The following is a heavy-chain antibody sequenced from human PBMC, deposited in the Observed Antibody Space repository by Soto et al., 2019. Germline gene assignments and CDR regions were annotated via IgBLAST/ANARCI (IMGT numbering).Heavy chain of an antibody. CDR2: IYQSGRT. D-gene: IGHD3-3*01. CDR3: AREMTIFGVAPGGGVDV. CDR1: GGSINTFDFS. V-gene: IGHV4-30-2*01. J-gene: IGHJ6*02. Sequence: SETLSLTCAVSGGSINTFDFSWSWIRQPPGRGLEWIGSIYQSGRTYYIPSLKSRVTRSLEKSKNQFSLKINSVVAADTAIYYCAREMTIFGVAPGGGVDVWGQGTTVTVSS.